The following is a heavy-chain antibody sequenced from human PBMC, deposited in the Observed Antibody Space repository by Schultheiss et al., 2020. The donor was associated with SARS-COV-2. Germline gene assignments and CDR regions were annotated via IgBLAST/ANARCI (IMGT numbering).Heavy chain of an antibody. CDR1: GFTFDDYA. CDR3: AKGIRGASERYFFDL. J-gene: IGHJ4*02. Sequence: GGSLRLSCAASGFTFDDYAMHWVRQAPGKGLEWVSGISWNSGSIGYADSVKGRFTISRDNAKNSLYLQMNSLRAEDTALYYCAKGIRGASERYFFDLWGQGTPVTVSS. CDR2: ISWNSGSI. V-gene: IGHV3-9*01. D-gene: IGHD3-10*01.